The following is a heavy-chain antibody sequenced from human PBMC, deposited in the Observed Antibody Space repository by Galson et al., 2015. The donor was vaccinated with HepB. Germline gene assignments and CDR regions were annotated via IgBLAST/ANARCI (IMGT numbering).Heavy chain of an antibody. CDR2: IIPIFGTA. V-gene: IGHV1-69*13. Sequence: SVKVSCKASGGTFSSYAISWVRQAPGQGLEWMGGIIPIFGTANYAQKLQGRVTITADESTSTAYMELSSLRSEDTAVYYCASSLYVWGRGGSLVSNDFDYWGQGTLVTVSS. CDR1: GGTFSSYA. CDR3: ASSLYVWGRGGSLVSNDFDY. D-gene: IGHD3-16*01. J-gene: IGHJ4*02.